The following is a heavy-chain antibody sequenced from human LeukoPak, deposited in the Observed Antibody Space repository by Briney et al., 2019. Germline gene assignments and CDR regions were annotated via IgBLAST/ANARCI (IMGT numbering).Heavy chain of an antibody. CDR3: ASLYSSSWYFTDY. CDR1: AGSFSSSTYY. V-gene: IGHV4-39*01. Sequence: SETLSLTCTVSAGSFSSSTYYWGWIRQPPGKGLEWIGTIYYSGSTYYNPSLKSRVTISVDTSKNQFSLKLSSVTAADTAVYYCASLYSSSWYFTDYWGQGTLVTVSS. J-gene: IGHJ4*02. D-gene: IGHD6-13*01. CDR2: IYYSGST.